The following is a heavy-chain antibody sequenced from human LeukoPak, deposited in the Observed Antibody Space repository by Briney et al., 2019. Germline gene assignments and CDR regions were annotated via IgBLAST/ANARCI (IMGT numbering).Heavy chain of an antibody. V-gene: IGHV4-4*07. J-gene: IGHJ4*02. Sequence: SETLSLTCNVSGGSITSYYWRWVRQPAGKGLEWIGRISSRGITNYNPSLKSRVALSIDSSTNQFSMTLPSVSAADTAVYYCAREYAPSTRYFDYWGLGTLVAVSS. CDR3: AREYAPSTRYFDY. CDR2: ISSRGIT. CDR1: GGSITSYY.